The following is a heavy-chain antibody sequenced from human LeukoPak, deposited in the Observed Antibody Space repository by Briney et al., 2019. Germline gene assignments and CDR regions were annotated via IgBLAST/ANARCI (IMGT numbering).Heavy chain of an antibody. Sequence: GASVKVSCKASGYTFTGYYMHWVRQAPGQGLEWMGWINPNSGGTNYAQKFQGRVTMTRDTSISTAYMELSRLRSDDTAVYYCAIPPVSGSHNYYYYYYMDVWGKGTTVTVSS. CDR3: AIPPVSGSHNYYYYYYMDV. V-gene: IGHV1-2*02. D-gene: IGHD3-16*01. J-gene: IGHJ6*03. CDR1: GYTFTGYY. CDR2: INPNSGGT.